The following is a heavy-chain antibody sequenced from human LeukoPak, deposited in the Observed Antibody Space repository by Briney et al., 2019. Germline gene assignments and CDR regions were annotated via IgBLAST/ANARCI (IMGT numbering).Heavy chain of an antibody. CDR3: ARHRRDSSGWCLDY. V-gene: IGHV4-59*08. CDR2: INYSGST. J-gene: IGHJ4*02. D-gene: IGHD6-19*01. CDR1: GGSISSYY. Sequence: SETLSLTCTVSGGSISSYYWSWIRQPPGKGLEWIGYINYSGSTNYNPSLKSRVTISVDTSKNQFSLKLSSVTAADTAVYYCARHRRDSSGWCLDYWGQGTLVTVSS.